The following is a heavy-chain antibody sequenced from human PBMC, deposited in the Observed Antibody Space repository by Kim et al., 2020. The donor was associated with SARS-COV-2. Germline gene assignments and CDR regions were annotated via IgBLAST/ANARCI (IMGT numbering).Heavy chain of an antibody. V-gene: IGHV4-39*01. Sequence: YYSPHLKSRVSLSVRTSKNQFSLRLSSVTAADTAVYYCARHRAGTYLFSYWGQGTLVTVSS. CDR3: ARHRAGTYLFSY. D-gene: IGHD6-13*01. J-gene: IGHJ4*02.